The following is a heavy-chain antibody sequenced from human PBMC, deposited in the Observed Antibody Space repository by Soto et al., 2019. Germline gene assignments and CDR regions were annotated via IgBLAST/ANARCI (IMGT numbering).Heavy chain of an antibody. Sequence: QVQLVESGGGVVQPGRSLRLSCAASGFTFSSYVMXWVRQATGKVLEWVAVISYVGSNKYXXDSVKGRFSISRDNXXXXXXXXXXXXXXXXXXXXXXXXVGQLWWGDYGGQGTLVTVSS. J-gene: IGHJ4*02. CDR3: XXVGQLWWGDY. D-gene: IGHD5-18*01. V-gene: IGHV3-30-3*01. CDR1: GFTFSSYV. CDR2: ISYVGSNK.